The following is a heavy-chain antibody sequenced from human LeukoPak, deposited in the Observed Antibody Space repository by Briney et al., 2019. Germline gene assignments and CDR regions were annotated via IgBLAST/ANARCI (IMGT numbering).Heavy chain of an antibody. D-gene: IGHD6-25*01. Sequence: GGSLRLSCAASGFTFSSYAMHWVRQPPDKGLEWLAAISYDGSNKYYPDSVKGRFTISRDNSKNTLYLQMNSLRAEDTAVYYCARGPSAGYYFDYWGQGTLVTVSS. V-gene: IGHV3-30*14. J-gene: IGHJ4*02. CDR3: ARGPSAGYYFDY. CDR1: GFTFSSYA. CDR2: ISYDGSNK.